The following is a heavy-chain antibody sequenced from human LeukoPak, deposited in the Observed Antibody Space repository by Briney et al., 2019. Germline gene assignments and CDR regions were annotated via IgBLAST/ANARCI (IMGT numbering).Heavy chain of an antibody. V-gene: IGHV3-23*01. Sequence: GGSLRLSCAASGFIFSSYGMSWVRQTPGKGLEWVSAISGSGGSTYYADSVKGRFTISRDISKNTLYLQMNSLRAEDTAVYYCAKSPDQLWFTYWGQGTLVTVSS. J-gene: IGHJ4*02. CDR1: GFIFSSYG. CDR2: ISGSGGST. CDR3: AKSPDQLWFTY. D-gene: IGHD5-18*01.